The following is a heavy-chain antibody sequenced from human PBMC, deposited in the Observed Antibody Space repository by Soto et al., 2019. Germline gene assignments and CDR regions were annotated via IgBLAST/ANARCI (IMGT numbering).Heavy chain of an antibody. D-gene: IGHD2-2*01. Sequence: ASVKVSCKASGYTFTSYYMHWVRQAPGQGLEWMGIINPSGGSTSYAQKFQGRVTMTRDTSTSTVYMELSSLRSEDTAVYYCARESIVVVPAAPSGFDYWGQGTLVTVSS. CDR2: INPSGGST. V-gene: IGHV1-46*03. CDR1: GYTFTSYY. J-gene: IGHJ4*02. CDR3: ARESIVVVPAAPSGFDY.